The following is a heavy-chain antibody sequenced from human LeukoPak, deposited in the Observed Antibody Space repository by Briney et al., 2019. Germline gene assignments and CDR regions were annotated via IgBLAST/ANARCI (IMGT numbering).Heavy chain of an antibody. J-gene: IGHJ4*02. Sequence: PSQTLSLTCTVSGGSISSGSYYWSWIRQPGGKGLEWIGRIYTSGSTNYNPSLKGRVTISVDTSKNQFSLKLSSVTAADTAVYYCARGYGSGSYYRDYWGQGTLVTVSS. V-gene: IGHV4-61*02. CDR3: ARGYGSGSYYRDY. CDR1: GGSISSGSYY. CDR2: IYTSGST. D-gene: IGHD3-10*01.